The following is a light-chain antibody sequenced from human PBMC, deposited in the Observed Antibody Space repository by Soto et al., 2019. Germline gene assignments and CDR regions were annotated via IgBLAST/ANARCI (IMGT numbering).Light chain of an antibody. CDR2: RTS. J-gene: IGKJ5*01. Sequence: IFFTPSPGTLSLSPWEIATLSCRASQSVSSSYLAWYQQKPGQAPRLLIYRTSNRATGIPDRFSGSGSGTDFTLTISRLEPEDFAIYFCQVRTDWPPFKYTLGQGTRLEIK. V-gene: IGKV3D-20*02. CDR3: QVRTDWPPFKYT. CDR1: QSVSSSY.